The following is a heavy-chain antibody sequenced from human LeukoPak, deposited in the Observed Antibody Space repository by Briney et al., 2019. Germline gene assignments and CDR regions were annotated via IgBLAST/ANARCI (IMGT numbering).Heavy chain of an antibody. D-gene: IGHD5-12*01. V-gene: IGHV1-2*02. Sequence: ASVKVSCKASGYTFTGYYIHWVRQAPGQGLEWMGWIRPNSGGTNYAQKFQGRVTMTRDTSISTAYMELSRLRSDDTAVYYCARGGHHRGYSGYDYPDYWGQGALVTVSS. CDR3: ARGGHHRGYSGYDYPDY. CDR2: IRPNSGGT. J-gene: IGHJ4*02. CDR1: GYTFTGYY.